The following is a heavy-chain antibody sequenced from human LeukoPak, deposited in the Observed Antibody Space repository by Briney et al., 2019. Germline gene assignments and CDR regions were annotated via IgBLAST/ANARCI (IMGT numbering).Heavy chain of an antibody. J-gene: IGHJ4*02. CDR1: GFTFTIYA. V-gene: IGHV3-23*01. Sequence: QTGGSLRLSCAASGFTFTIYAMTWVRQAPGKGLELVSSISRSGGSPYYADSVKGRFTISRDNSKNTLYLQMQSLRAEDTAVYYCAKDRDNGIFPGTIDYWGQGTLVTVSS. CDR2: ISRSGGSP. CDR3: AKDRDNGIFPGTIDY. D-gene: IGHD1-26*01.